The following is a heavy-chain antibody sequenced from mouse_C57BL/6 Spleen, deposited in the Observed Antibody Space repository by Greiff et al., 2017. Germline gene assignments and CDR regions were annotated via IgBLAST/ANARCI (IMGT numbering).Heavy chain of an antibody. V-gene: IGHV7-3*01. CDR2: IRNKANGYTT. D-gene: IGHD2-1*01. CDR3: ARLYGNYVWYFDV. J-gene: IGHJ1*03. CDR1: GFTFTDYY. Sequence: EVQLQESGGGLVQPGGSLSLSCAASGFTFTDYYMSWVRQPPGKALEWLGFIRNKANGYTTEYSASVKGRFPISSDNSKSILYLQMNALRAEDSATDYCARLYGNYVWYFDVWGTGTTVTVSS.